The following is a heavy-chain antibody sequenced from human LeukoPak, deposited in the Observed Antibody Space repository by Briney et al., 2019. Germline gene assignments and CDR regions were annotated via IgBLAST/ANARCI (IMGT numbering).Heavy chain of an antibody. CDR3: ARVITIFGVVNPPSGHRINWFDP. J-gene: IGHJ5*02. CDR2: IYTRGST. CDR1: GGSINNYY. Sequence: SETLSLTCTVSGGSINNYYWSWIRQPAGKGLEWIGRIYTRGSTNYNPSLKSRVTMSVDTSKNQFSLKLSSVTAADTAVYYCARVITIFGVVNPPSGHRINWFDPWGQGTLVTVSS. V-gene: IGHV4-4*07. D-gene: IGHD3-3*01.